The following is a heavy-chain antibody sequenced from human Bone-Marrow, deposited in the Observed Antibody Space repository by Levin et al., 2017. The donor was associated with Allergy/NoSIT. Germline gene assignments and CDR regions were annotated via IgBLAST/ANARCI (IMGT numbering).Heavy chain of an antibody. Sequence: GESLKISCVVAGFSFSGHWMSWVRQAPGKGLEWVANISGDGSGKYYVDSVKGRFTISRDNAKNSLYLQMNSLRAEDTALYYCAKGRSNMGLDFDYWGQGTLVTVSS. D-gene: IGHD3/OR15-3a*01. CDR1: GFSFSGHW. V-gene: IGHV3-7*01. CDR2: ISGDGSGK. CDR3: AKGRSNMGLDFDY. J-gene: IGHJ4*02.